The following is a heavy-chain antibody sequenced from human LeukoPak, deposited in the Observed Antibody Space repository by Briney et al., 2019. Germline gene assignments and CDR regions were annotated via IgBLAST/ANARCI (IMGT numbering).Heavy chain of an antibody. V-gene: IGHV4-39*01. CDR1: GGSISISTYY. J-gene: IGHJ5*02. CDR2: IYYSGST. Sequence: SQTLSLTCTVSGGSISISTYYWGWIRQPPGKGLEWIGNIYYSGSTYYNPSLKSGVTIPVDTSKNQFSLRLSSVTAADTAVYYCARLGTGYDSSGYSIGWFDPWGQGTLVTVSS. D-gene: IGHD3-22*01. CDR3: ARLGTGYDSSGYSIGWFDP.